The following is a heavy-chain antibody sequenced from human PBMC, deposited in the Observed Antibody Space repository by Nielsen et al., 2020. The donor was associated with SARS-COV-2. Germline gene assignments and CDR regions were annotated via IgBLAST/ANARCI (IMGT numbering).Heavy chain of an antibody. CDR3: ATPFFSGNFPGDPFDS. V-gene: IGHV4-39*01. J-gene: IGHJ4*02. CDR2: IYSSGTT. Sequence: GSLTLSCTVSGGSISTSSHSWGWIRQPPGKGLEWIGTIYSSGTTYYGPSLRSRVTISIDRFKNRFSLRLSSVTAADTATYYCATPFFSGNFPGDPFDSWGQGTLVTVSS. D-gene: IGHD1-26*01. CDR1: GGSISTSSHS.